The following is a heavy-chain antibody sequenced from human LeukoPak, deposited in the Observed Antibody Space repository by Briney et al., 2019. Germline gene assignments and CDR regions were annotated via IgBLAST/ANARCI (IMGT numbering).Heavy chain of an antibody. Sequence: GGSLRLSCVASGFSLGAYAMHWARQARGKGLEWVSHINADGGRTYYADAVKGRFTISRDNSKDSLYLQMTGLRAEDSAVYYCATWAFYHDLDVWGRGTTVTVSS. CDR3: ATWAFYHDLDV. CDR1: GFSLGAYA. V-gene: IGHV3-43*02. D-gene: IGHD3-3*01. J-gene: IGHJ6*02. CDR2: INADGGRT.